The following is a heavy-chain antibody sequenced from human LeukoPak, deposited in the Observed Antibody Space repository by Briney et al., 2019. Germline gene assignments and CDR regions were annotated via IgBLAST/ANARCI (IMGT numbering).Heavy chain of an antibody. V-gene: IGHV1-2*06. CDR3: KRSDYDTSGESDY. D-gene: IGHD3-22*01. CDR1: GYTFTDYY. CDR2: INPNSGGT. J-gene: IGHJ4*02. Sequence: ASVKVSCKASGYTFTDYYMHWVRQAPGQGLEWMGRINPNSGGTNYAQKFQGRVTMTRDTSISTASMELSSLRSDDTAVYYCKRSDYDTSGESDYWGQGTMVTVSS.